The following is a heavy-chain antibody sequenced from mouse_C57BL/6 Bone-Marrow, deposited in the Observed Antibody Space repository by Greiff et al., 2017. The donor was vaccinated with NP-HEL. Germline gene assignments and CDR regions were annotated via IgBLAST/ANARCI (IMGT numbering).Heavy chain of an antibody. Sequence: VQLQQSGPELVKPGASVKISCKASGYTFTDYYMNWVKQSPGKSLEWIGDINPNNGGTSYNQKFKGKATLTVDKSSSTAYMELRSLTSEDSAVYYCARDYDYDVDYWGQGTTLTVSS. CDR3: ARDYDYDVDY. CDR1: GYTFTDYY. V-gene: IGHV1-26*01. D-gene: IGHD2-4*01. CDR2: INPNNGGT. J-gene: IGHJ2*01.